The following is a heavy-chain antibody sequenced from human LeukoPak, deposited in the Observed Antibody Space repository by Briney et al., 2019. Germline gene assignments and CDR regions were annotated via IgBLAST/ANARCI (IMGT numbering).Heavy chain of an antibody. CDR2: MNPNSGNT. CDR1: GYTFTSYD. D-gene: IGHD3-22*01. J-gene: IGHJ3*02. CDR3: ARGLAYYYDSSGPNAFDI. Sequence: ASVKVFCKASGYTFTSYDINWVRQATGQGLEWMGWMNPNSGNTGYAQKFQGRVTMTRNTSISTAYMELSSLRSEDTAVYYCARGLAYYYDSSGPNAFDIWGQGTMVTVSS. V-gene: IGHV1-8*01.